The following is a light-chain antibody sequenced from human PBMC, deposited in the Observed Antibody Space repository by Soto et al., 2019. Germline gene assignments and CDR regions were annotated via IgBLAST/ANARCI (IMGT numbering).Light chain of an antibody. CDR2: DAS. CDR3: QQRSNSPQT. Sequence: EIVLTQSPATLSLSPGERPTLNCRASQSVSSYLAWYQQKPGQAPRILIYDASNRATGIPARFSGSGSGTDCTLTISRLEPEDFAVYYCQQRSNSPQTFGQGTKVDIK. CDR1: QSVSSY. V-gene: IGKV3-11*01. J-gene: IGKJ1*01.